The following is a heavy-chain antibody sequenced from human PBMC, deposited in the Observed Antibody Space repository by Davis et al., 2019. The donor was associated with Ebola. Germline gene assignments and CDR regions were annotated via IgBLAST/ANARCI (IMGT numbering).Heavy chain of an antibody. D-gene: IGHD3-3*01. V-gene: IGHV2-26*01. J-gene: IGHJ6*02. Sequence: PSETLSLTCTVSGGSISSYYWSWIRQPPGKALEWLAHIFSNDEKSYSTSLKSRLTISKDTSKSQVVLTMTNMDPVDTATYYCARISQYYDFWSGYPNYYYYGMDVWGQGTTVTVSS. CDR3: ARISQYYDFWSGYPNYYYYGMDV. CDR2: IFSNDEK. CDR1: GGSISSYYW.